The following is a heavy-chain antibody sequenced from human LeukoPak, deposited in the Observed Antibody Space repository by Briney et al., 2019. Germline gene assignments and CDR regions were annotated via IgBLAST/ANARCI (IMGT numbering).Heavy chain of an antibody. Sequence: GGSLRLSCAASGFTFSTYSMNWVRQAPGKGLEWVSDISSTSSIIYCADSVKGRFVISRDNAKNSLYLQMNSLRAEDRAVYYCARGGGGSFDRWGQGTLVTVSS. CDR3: ARGGGGSFDR. D-gene: IGHD3-10*01. V-gene: IGHV3-48*01. CDR1: GFTFSTYS. CDR2: ISSTSSII. J-gene: IGHJ5*02.